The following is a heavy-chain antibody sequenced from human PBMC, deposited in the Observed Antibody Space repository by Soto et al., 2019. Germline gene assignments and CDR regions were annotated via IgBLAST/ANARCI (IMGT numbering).Heavy chain of an antibody. V-gene: IGHV3-23*01. D-gene: IGHD4-17*01. CDR1: GFTFRNYA. Sequence: GSLRLSCAASGFTFRNYAMTWARQAPGKGLEWVSSLLRSGSSAYYADSVRGRLTISSDTSANSLYLQMDNLRAEDTAIYYCAKDAISGDGIWLMDSWGQGTVVTDSS. J-gene: IGHJ5*02. CDR3: AKDAISGDGIWLMDS. CDR2: LLRSGSSA.